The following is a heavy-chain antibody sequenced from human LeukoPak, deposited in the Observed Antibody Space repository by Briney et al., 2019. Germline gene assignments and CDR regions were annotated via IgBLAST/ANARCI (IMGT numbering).Heavy chain of an antibody. J-gene: IGHJ3*02. V-gene: IGHV3-21*01. CDR2: IGSSSSYI. CDR1: GFTFSSYS. CDR3: ATRISEPDDAFDI. Sequence: PGGSLRLSCAASGFTFSSYSMNWVRQAPGKGLEWVSSIGSSSSYIYYADSVKGRFTISRDNAKNSLYLQMNSLRAEDTAVYYCATRISEPDDAFDIWGQGTMVTVSS. D-gene: IGHD1-26*01.